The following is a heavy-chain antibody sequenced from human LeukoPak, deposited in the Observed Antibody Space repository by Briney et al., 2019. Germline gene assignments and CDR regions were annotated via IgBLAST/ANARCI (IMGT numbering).Heavy chain of an antibody. CDR3: ARGVSMVRGVIFAFDI. CDR2: ISSSSSTI. V-gene: IGHV3-48*04. J-gene: IGHJ3*02. D-gene: IGHD3-10*01. CDR1: GFTFSSYS. Sequence: GSLRLSCAASGFTFSSYSMNWVRQAPGKGLEWVSYISSSSSTIYYADSVKGRFTISRDNAKNSLYLQMNSLRAEDTAVYYCARGVSMVRGVIFAFDIWGQGTMVTVSS.